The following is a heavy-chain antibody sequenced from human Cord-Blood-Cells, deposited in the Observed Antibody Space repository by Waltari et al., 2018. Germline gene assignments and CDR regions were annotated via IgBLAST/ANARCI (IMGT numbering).Heavy chain of an antibody. V-gene: IGHV1-69*12. D-gene: IGHD2-8*01. CDR1: GGTFSSHA. Sequence: QVQLVQSGAEVKKPGSSVKVSCKASGGTFSSHAISWVRQAHGQGLEWMGGIIPIFGTANYAQKFQGRVTITADESTSTAYMELSSLRSEDTAVYYCARTPLGYCTNGVCYAEYFQHWGQGTLVTVSS. J-gene: IGHJ1*01. CDR2: IIPIFGTA. CDR3: ARTPLGYCTNGVCYAEYFQH.